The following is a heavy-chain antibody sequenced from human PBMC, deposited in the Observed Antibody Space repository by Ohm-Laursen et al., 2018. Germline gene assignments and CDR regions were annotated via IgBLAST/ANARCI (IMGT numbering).Heavy chain of an antibody. Sequence: ATQTLTLTCTFSGFSLSTRGVGVGWIRQPPGKALEGLALIYLNDDKRYSPSLKSRLTITKDTSKNQVVLTMTNMDPVDTATYYGAHRTTVVRGVPSNFDYWGQGTLVTVSS. CDR2: IYLNDDK. V-gene: IGHV2-5*01. CDR1: GFSLSTRGVG. CDR3: AHRTTVVRGVPSNFDY. J-gene: IGHJ4*02. D-gene: IGHD3-10*01.